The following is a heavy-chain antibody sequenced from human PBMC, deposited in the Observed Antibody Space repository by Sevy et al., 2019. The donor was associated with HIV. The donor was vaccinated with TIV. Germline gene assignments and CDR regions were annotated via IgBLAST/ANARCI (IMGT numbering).Heavy chain of an antibody. V-gene: IGHV3-7*01. CDR2: IKQDESEK. CDR3: AREVGGFNWRPYYFDS. CDR1: RFRFTDYW. D-gene: IGHD3-16*01. Sequence: GGSLRLSCAASRFRFTDYWMSWVRQTPGKGLEWVATIKQDESEKYYVDSVKGRFAISRDNGKNSVSLQMNGLRVEDTALYYCAREVGGFNWRPYYFDSWGQGTLVTVSS. J-gene: IGHJ4*02.